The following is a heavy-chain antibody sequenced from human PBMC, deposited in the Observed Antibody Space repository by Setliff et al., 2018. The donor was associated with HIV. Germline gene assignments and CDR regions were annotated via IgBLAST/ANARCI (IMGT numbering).Heavy chain of an antibody. J-gene: IGHJ6*03. V-gene: IGHV4-59*01. CDR2: IYDSGRT. CDR3: VREGSVSGKYYYYMNL. D-gene: IGHD6-19*01. Sequence: PSETLSLTCTVSGGSISSYYWSWIRQPPGRGLEWIGGIYDSGRTNYNPSLKNRVTISVDTSKNQFSLRLTSVTAADTALYYCVREGSVSGKYYYYMNLWGKGTTVTVS. CDR1: GGSISSYY.